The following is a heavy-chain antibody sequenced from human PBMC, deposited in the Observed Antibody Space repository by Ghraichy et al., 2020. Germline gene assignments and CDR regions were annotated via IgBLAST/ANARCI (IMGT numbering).Heavy chain of an antibody. CDR3: ARGGDLGYCSSTSCPTYFDY. Sequence: TLSLTCTVSGVSISGGGYYWSWIRQHPGKGLEWIGYISYSGSTYYNPSLKSRVTISVDTPKRQFSLKLSSVTAADTAVYYCARGGDLGYCSSTSCPTYFDYWGQGTLVTVSS. CDR1: GVSISGGGYY. D-gene: IGHD2-2*01. V-gene: IGHV4-31*03. J-gene: IGHJ4*02. CDR2: ISYSGST.